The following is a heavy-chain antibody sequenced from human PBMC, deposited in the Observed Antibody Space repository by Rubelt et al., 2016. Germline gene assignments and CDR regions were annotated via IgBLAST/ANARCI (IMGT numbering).Heavy chain of an antibody. J-gene: IGHJ3*02. Sequence: QVQLVQSGAEVKKPGASVKVSCKASGYTFTSYGISWVRQAPGQGLEWMGWISAYNGNTNYAQNLQGRVTMTTDTSTETAYMELSSLRSEDTAVYYCATLPSGSLDAFDIWGQGTMVTVSS. CDR3: ATLPSGSLDAFDI. CDR1: GYTFTSYG. D-gene: IGHD3-10*01. V-gene: IGHV1-18*01. CDR2: ISAYNGNT.